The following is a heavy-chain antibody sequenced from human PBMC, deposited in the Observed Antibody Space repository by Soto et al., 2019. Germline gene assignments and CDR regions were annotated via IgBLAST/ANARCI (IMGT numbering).Heavy chain of an antibody. J-gene: IGHJ4*02. V-gene: IGHV3-30-3*01. Sequence: GGSLRLSCAASGFTFSSYAMHWVRQAPGKGLEWVAVISYDGSNKYYADSVKGRFTISRDNSKNTLYLQMNSLRAEDTAVYYCARPTRAVAGPFEYWGQGTLVTVSS. CDR2: ISYDGSNK. CDR3: ARPTRAVAGPFEY. CDR1: GFTFSSYA. D-gene: IGHD6-19*01.